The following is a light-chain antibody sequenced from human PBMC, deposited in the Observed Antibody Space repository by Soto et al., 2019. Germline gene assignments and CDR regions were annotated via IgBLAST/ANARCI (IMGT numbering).Light chain of an antibody. CDR1: QSFISG. CDR2: GAS. V-gene: IGKV3-15*01. CDR3: QQYNNWPPYT. Sequence: EIVMTQNKATLSVSPGERSTLSCISSQSFISGLSWYQQKPGQAPRLLIYGASTRATGIPARFSGSGSGTEFTLTISSLQSEDYAVYYCQQYNNWPPYTFGQGTNVDIK. J-gene: IGKJ2*01.